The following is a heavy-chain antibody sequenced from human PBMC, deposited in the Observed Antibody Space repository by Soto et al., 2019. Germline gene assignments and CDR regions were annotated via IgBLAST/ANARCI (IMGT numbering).Heavy chain of an antibody. CDR3: ARSKRSFLYSSGWEFFDY. Sequence: SETQSLTCAVYGGSFSGYYWSWIRQPPGKGLEWIGEINHSGSTNYNQSLKSRVTISVDTSKNQFSLKLSSLTAAETAVYYCARSKRSFLYSSGWEFFDYRGQGTLVTVSS. V-gene: IGHV4-34*01. J-gene: IGHJ4*02. CDR1: GGSFSGYY. CDR2: INHSGST. D-gene: IGHD6-19*01.